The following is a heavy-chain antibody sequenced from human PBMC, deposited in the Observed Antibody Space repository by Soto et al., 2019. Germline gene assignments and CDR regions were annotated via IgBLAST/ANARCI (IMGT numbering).Heavy chain of an antibody. D-gene: IGHD3-16*01. CDR1: GYTFTSYA. Sequence: AASVKVSCKASGYTFTSYAMHWVRQAPGQRLEWMGWINAGNGNTKYSQKFQSRVTITRDTSASTAYMELSSLRSEDTAVYYCANALGLYYFDYWGQGTLVTVSS. V-gene: IGHV1-3*01. CDR2: INAGNGNT. J-gene: IGHJ4*02. CDR3: ANALGLYYFDY.